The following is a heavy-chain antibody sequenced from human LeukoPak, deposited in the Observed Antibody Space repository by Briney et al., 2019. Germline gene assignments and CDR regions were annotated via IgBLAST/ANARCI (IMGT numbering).Heavy chain of an antibody. D-gene: IGHD3-9*01. CDR1: GFTFSSYS. Sequence: SGGSLRLSCAASGFTFSSYSMNWVRQAPGKGLEWVSYISSSSSTIYYADSVKGRFTISRDNAKNSLYLQMNSLRAEDTAVYYCAREGYDILTGYFYWGQGTLVTVSS. CDR2: ISSSSSTI. V-gene: IGHV3-48*04. J-gene: IGHJ4*02. CDR3: AREGYDILTGYFY.